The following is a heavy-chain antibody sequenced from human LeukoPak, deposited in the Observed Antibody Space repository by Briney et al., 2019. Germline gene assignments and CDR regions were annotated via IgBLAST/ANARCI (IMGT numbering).Heavy chain of an antibody. CDR1: GDSISTYY. D-gene: IGHD4-17*01. Sequence: SETLSLTCTVSGDSISTYYWTWIRQPPGKGLEWIGYISDSGSTNYNPSLKSRVTISLDTSKDQFSLKLISLTAADTAAYYCARVEYGDYGWFDPWGQGTLVTVSS. J-gene: IGHJ5*02. CDR3: ARVEYGDYGWFDP. V-gene: IGHV4-59*01. CDR2: ISDSGST.